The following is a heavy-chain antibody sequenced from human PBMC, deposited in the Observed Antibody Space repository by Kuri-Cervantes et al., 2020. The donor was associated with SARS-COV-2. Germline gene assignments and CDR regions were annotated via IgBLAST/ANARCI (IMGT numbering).Heavy chain of an antibody. D-gene: IGHD4-11*01. CDR2: IYHSGST. V-gene: IGHV4-38-2*01. Sequence: ESLKISCAVSGYSISSGYYWGWIRQPPGKGLEWIGSIYHSGSTYYNPSLKSRVTTSVDTSKNQFSLKLSSVTAADTAVYYCARTYDTVTGDAFDIWGQGTMVTVSS. CDR3: ARTYDTVTGDAFDI. CDR1: GYSISSGYY. J-gene: IGHJ3*02.